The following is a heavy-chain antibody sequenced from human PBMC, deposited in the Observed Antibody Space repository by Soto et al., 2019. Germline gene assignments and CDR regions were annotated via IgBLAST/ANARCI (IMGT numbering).Heavy chain of an antibody. CDR2: ISSSSGTI. D-gene: IGHD3-22*01. J-gene: IGHJ4*02. V-gene: IGHV3-48*01. CDR3: ARDYDSSGYPRYYFDY. Sequence: PGGSLRLSCAASGFTFNSYNMNWVRQAPGKGLEWVSYISSSSGTIYYADSVKGRFTISRDNAKNSLYLQMNSLRAEDTAVYYCARDYDSSGYPRYYFDYWGQGTLVTVSS. CDR1: GFTFNSYN.